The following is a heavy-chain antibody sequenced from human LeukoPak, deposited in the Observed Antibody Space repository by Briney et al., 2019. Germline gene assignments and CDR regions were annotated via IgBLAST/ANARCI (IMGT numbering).Heavy chain of an antibody. Sequence: GGSLRLSCAASGFTFSSYVMHWVRQAPGKGLEWVAIISYDGSNEYYADSVKGRFTISRDNSKNTLYLQMNSLRVEDTAVYYCASRRAAAGKTAFDYWGQGTLVTVSS. CDR3: ASRRAAAGKTAFDY. CDR2: ISYDGSNE. J-gene: IGHJ4*02. V-gene: IGHV3-30*04. D-gene: IGHD6-13*01. CDR1: GFTFSSYV.